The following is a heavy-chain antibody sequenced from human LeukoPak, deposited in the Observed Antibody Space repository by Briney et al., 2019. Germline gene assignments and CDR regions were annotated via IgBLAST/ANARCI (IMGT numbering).Heavy chain of an antibody. V-gene: IGHV4-59*01. CDR3: ARVVQLWTYFDY. D-gene: IGHD5-18*01. CDR1: GGSISSYY. J-gene: IGHJ4*02. Sequence: PSETLSLTCTVSGGSISSYYWSWIRQPPGKGLEWIGYIYYSGSTNYNPSLKSRVTISVDTSKNQFSLKLSSVTAADTAVYYCARVVQLWTYFDYWGQGTLVTVSS. CDR2: IYYSGST.